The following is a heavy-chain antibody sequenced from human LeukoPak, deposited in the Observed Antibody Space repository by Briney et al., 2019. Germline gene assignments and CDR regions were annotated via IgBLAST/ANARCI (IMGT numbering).Heavy chain of an antibody. CDR2: ISWNSGSI. Sequence: GGSLRLSCAASGFTFDDYAMHWVRQAPGKGLEWVSGISWNSGSIGYADSVKGRFTISRDNAKNSLYLQMNSLRAEDMALYYCAKAAAAGKCDIWGQGTMVTVSS. V-gene: IGHV3-9*03. D-gene: IGHD6-13*01. CDR3: AKAAAAGKCDI. CDR1: GFTFDDYA. J-gene: IGHJ3*02.